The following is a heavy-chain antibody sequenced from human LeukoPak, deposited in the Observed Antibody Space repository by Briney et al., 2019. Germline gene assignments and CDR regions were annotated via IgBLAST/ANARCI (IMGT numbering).Heavy chain of an antibody. CDR1: GFTFSSYA. V-gene: IGHV3-30*18. J-gene: IGHJ4*02. CDR3: AKPIQLWLIGPSFDY. D-gene: IGHD5-18*01. Sequence: GGSLRLSCAASGFTFSSYAMYWVRQAPGKGLEWVAVISFDESTKYYADSVKGRFTISRDNSKNTVYLQMNSLRAEDTAVYYCAKPIQLWLIGPSFDYWGQGTLLTVSS. CDR2: ISFDESTK.